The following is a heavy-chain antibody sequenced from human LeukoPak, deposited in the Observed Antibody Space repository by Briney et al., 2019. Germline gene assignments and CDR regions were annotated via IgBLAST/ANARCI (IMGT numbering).Heavy chain of an antibody. CDR3: ARLVFGGVFDAFDI. V-gene: IGHV4-59*01. D-gene: IGHD3-10*01. Sequence: SETLSLTCTVSGGSISSYYWSWIRQPPGKGLEWIGYIYYSGSTNYNPSLKSRVTISVDTSKNQFSLKLSSVTAADTAVYYCARLVFGGVFDAFDIWGQGTMVTVSS. CDR2: IYYSGST. CDR1: GGSISSYY. J-gene: IGHJ3*02.